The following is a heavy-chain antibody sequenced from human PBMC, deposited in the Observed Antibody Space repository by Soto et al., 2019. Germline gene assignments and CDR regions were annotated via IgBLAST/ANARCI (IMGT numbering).Heavy chain of an antibody. J-gene: IGHJ5*02. D-gene: IGHD2-15*01. CDR3: ARSPPIMVAANPWFDP. Sequence: PSETLSLTCTVSGGSISSGGYYWSWIRQHPGKGLEWIGYIYYSGSTYYNPSLKSRVTISVDTSKNQFSLKLTSVTAADTAVYYRARSPPIMVAANPWFDPWGQGTLVTVSS. CDR1: GGSISSGGYY. CDR2: IYYSGST. V-gene: IGHV4-31*03.